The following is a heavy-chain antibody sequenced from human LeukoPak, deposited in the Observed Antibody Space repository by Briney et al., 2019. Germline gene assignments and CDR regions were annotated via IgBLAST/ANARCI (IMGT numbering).Heavy chain of an antibody. CDR3: ARDQDRHRDIVVVAAAIGY. D-gene: IGHD2-2*02. CDR2: ISSSGSTI. Sequence: GGSLRLSCAPSGFTFSDYCMSWIRQAPGKGLEWVSYISSSGSTIYYADSVKGRFTISRDNAKNSLYLQMNSLRAEDTAVYYCARDQDRHRDIVVVAAAIGYWGQGTLVTVSS. V-gene: IGHV3-11*01. J-gene: IGHJ4*02. CDR1: GFTFSDYC.